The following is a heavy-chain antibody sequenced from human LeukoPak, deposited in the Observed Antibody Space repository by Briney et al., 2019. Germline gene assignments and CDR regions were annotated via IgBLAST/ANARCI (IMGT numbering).Heavy chain of an antibody. J-gene: IGHJ6*02. V-gene: IGHV3-30-3*01. CDR2: ISYDGSNK. CDR3: ARDNWVQLERRYFSRNYYYGMDV. CDR1: GFTFSSYA. D-gene: IGHD1-1*01. Sequence: GGSLRLSCAASGFTFSSYAMHWVRQAPGKGLEWVAVISYDGSNKYYADSVKGRFTISRDNSKNTLYLQMNSLRAEDTAVYYCARDNWVQLERRYFSRNYYYGMDVWGQGTTVTVSS.